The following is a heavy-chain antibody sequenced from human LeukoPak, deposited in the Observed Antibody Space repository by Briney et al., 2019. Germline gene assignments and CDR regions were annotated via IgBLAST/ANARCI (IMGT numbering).Heavy chain of an antibody. CDR3: TRSHGWYKFFDY. Sequence: GGSLRLSCAASGFTFSSYGMSWVRQAPGEGLEWVSSITVSGGGSTYVDSVKGRFTITRDNSKNTLYLQMNSLETEDTAVFYCTRSHGWYKFFDYWGQGILVTVSS. V-gene: IGHV3-23*01. CDR1: GFTFSSYG. CDR2: ITVSGGGS. J-gene: IGHJ4*02. D-gene: IGHD6-19*01.